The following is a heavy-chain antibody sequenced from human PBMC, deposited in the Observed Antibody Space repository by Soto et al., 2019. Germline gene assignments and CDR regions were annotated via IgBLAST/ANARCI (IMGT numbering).Heavy chain of an antibody. D-gene: IGHD6-25*01. J-gene: IGHJ5*02. V-gene: IGHV4-30-4*01. CDR3: ASSESSSVSINCSDP. CDR2: IYNGGHT. CDR1: GGSVDSVNHY. Sequence: SETLSLTCSVSGGSVDSVNHYWSWIRQPPGKGLEWIGYIYNGGHTFYNPSLKSRVKILVDKSRNQFSLRLSSVTAARTAVDFCASSESSSVSINCSDPWDQGALVTGS.